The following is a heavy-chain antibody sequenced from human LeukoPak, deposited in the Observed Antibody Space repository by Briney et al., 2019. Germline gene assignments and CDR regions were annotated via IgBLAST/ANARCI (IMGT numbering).Heavy chain of an antibody. CDR1: GFTFNTYW. J-gene: IGHJ4*01. CDR3: AGVLGVRDLAYFDY. D-gene: IGHD3-10*01. Sequence: GGSLRLSCAASGFTFNTYWMHWVRQAPGKGLVWVSRIRSDGSSTSYADSVRGRFTISRDNAKNTLYLQMNSLRAEDTAVYYCAGVLGVRDLAYFDYWGHGTLVTISS. V-gene: IGHV3-74*01. CDR2: IRSDGSST.